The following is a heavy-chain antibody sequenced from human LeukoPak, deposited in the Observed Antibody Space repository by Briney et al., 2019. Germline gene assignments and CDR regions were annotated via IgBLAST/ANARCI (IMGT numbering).Heavy chain of an antibody. CDR1: GFTFSSYW. V-gene: IGHV3-7*03. J-gene: IGHJ4*02. D-gene: IGHD2-15*01. Sequence: PGGSLRLSCAASGFTFSSYWMSWVRQAPGKGLEWVANIKQDGSEKYYVDSVKGRFTISRDNSKNTLYLQMNSLRAEDTALYYCAKDVAVVVAATDSYFDYWGQGTLVTVSS. CDR2: IKQDGSEK. CDR3: AKDVAVVVAATDSYFDY.